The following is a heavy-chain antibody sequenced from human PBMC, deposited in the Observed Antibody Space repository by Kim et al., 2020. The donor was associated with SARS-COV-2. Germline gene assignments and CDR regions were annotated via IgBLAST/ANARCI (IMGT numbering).Heavy chain of an antibody. V-gene: IGHV3-30*02. Sequence: KGRFTISRDNSKSTLYLQRNSLRPEDTAVYYCAKAPIVDVPTGKTWFDPWGQGTLVIVSS. D-gene: IGHD2-2*01. J-gene: IGHJ5*02. CDR3: AKAPIVDVPTGKTWFDP.